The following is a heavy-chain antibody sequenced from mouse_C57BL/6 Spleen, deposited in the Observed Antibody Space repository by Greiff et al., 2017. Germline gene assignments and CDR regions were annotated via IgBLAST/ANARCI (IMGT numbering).Heavy chain of an antibody. Sequence: EVKLVESGGGLVKPGGSLKLSCAASGFTFSSYAMSWVRQTPEKRLEWVATISDGGSYTYYPDNVKGRFTISRDNAKNNLYLQMSHLKSEDTAMYYCAREGAPLLLLFDYWGQGTTLTVSS. CDR1: GFTFSSYA. CDR3: AREGAPLLLLFDY. V-gene: IGHV5-4*01. D-gene: IGHD1-1*01. CDR2: ISDGGSYT. J-gene: IGHJ2*01.